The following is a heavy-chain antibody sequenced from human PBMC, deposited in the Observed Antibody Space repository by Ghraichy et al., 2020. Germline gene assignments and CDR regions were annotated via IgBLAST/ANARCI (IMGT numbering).Heavy chain of an antibody. CDR1: GGSLNGYY. CDR3: ARGQLVLSN. D-gene: IGHD2/OR15-2a*01. J-gene: IGHJ4*02. CDR2: INHSGGT. Sequence: SETLSLTCAVYGGSLNGYYWTWIRQPPSKGLEWIGEINHSGGTDYNPSLKSRVTISADTSKKYFSLNLRSVTAADTALYYCARGQLVLSNWGQGTLVTVSA. V-gene: IGHV4-34*01.